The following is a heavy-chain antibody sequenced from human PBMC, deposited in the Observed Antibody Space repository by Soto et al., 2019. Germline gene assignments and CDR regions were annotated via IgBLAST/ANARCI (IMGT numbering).Heavy chain of an antibody. V-gene: IGHV3-66*01. CDR3: ARGEDYFDF. CDR1: GFTVTSAY. J-gene: IGHJ4*02. Sequence: EVQLVESGGGLVQPGGSLRLSCAASGFTVTSAYMNWVRQAPGKGLEWVSLLYRDGSPSHADSVKGRFSISRDSSKNSLYLEMNNLRAEDTAVYSCARGEDYFDFWGQGSLVTVSS. CDR2: LYRDGSP.